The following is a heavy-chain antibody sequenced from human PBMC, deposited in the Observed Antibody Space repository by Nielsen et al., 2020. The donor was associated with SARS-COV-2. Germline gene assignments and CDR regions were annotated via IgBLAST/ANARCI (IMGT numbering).Heavy chain of an antibody. V-gene: IGHV3-21*01. Sequence: GESLKISCAASGFTFSSYSMNWVRQAPGKGLEWVSSISSSSSYIYYADSVKGRFTISRDNAMNSLYLQMNSLRAEDTAVYYCAARYCSGGSCYTGIDYWGQGTLVTVSS. D-gene: IGHD2-15*01. CDR2: ISSSSSYI. CDR1: GFTFSSYS. J-gene: IGHJ4*02. CDR3: AARYCSGGSCYTGIDY.